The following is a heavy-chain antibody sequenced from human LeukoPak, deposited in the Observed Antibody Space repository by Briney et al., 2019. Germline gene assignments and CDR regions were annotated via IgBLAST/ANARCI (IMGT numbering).Heavy chain of an antibody. CDR2: MNPNSGNT. D-gene: IGHD6-13*01. V-gene: IGHV1-8*01. CDR1: GYTFTSYD. CDR3: AIVGSSWYVYFDY. J-gene: IGHJ4*02. Sequence: ASVKVSCKASGYTFTSYDINWVRQATGQGLEWMGWMNPNSGNTGYAQKFQGRVTMTRNTSISTAYMELSSLRSEDTAVYYCAIVGSSWYVYFDYWGQGTLVTVSS.